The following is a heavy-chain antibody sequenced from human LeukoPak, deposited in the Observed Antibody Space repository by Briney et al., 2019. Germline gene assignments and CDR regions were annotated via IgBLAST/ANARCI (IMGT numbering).Heavy chain of an antibody. CDR3: ARAHMTTVTLGDY. CDR1: GFTFTSSA. CDR2: IVVGSGNT. Sequence: SVKVSCKASGFTFTSSAMQWVRQARGQRLEWIGWIVVGSGNTNYAQKFQERVTITRDMSTSTAYMELSSLRSEDTAVYYCARAHMTTVTLGDYWGQGTLVTVSS. V-gene: IGHV1-58*02. J-gene: IGHJ4*02. D-gene: IGHD4-11*01.